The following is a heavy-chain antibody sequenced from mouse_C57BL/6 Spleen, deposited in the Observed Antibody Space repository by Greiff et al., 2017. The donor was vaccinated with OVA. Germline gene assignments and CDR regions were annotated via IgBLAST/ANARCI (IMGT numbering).Heavy chain of an antibody. Sequence: QVQLQQSGAELARPGASVKMSCKASGYTFTSYTMHWVKQRPGQGLEWIGYINPSSGYTKYNQKFKDKATLTADKSSSTAYMQLSSLTSEDSAVYYCSRARCDDDGAMDYWGQGTSVTVSS. CDR3: SRARCDDDGAMDY. J-gene: IGHJ4*01. CDR2: INPSSGYT. D-gene: IGHD2-4*01. CDR1: GYTFTSYT. V-gene: IGHV1-4*01.